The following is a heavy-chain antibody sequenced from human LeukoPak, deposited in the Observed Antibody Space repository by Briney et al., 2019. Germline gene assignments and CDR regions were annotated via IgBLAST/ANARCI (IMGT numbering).Heavy chain of an antibody. V-gene: IGHV3-11*04. CDR3: AKAQDYDAFDI. Sequence: GGSLRLSCAASGFTFSDYYMSWIRQAPGKGLEWVSYISSSGSTIYYADSVKGRFTISRDNAKNSLYLQMNSLRAEDTAVYYCAKAQDYDAFDIWGQGTMVTVSS. CDR2: ISSSGSTI. D-gene: IGHD4-11*01. CDR1: GFTFSDYY. J-gene: IGHJ3*02.